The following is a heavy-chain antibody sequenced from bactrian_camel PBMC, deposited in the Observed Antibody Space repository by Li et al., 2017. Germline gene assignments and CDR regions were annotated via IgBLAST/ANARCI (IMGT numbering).Heavy chain of an antibody. Sequence: HVQLVESGGGSVQAGGSLRLSCVASGDIYSSDCMGWFRQAPGKEREGVATILREIDTRYADSVKGRFTVSRDNANNTVNLMMNSLKPDDTAMYYCTANFGPYCSGPYLARRANFLGQGTQVTVS. CDR1: GDIYSSDC. D-gene: IGHD2*01. V-gene: IGHV3S53*01. CDR2: ILREIDT. J-gene: IGHJ4*01.